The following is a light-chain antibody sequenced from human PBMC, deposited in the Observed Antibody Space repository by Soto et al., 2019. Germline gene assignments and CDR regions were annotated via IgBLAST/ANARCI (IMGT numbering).Light chain of an antibody. CDR1: QSVSSSY. CDR3: QQYGDSPLT. CDR2: AAS. V-gene: IGKV3-20*01. Sequence: EIVLTQSPGTLSLSPGERATLSCSASQSVSSSYLARYQQKPGQAPRLLIYAASTRAAAVPDRFTGSGSGTDFALTISRLEPEDFGVYYCQQYGDSPLTSGPGTKVDIK. J-gene: IGKJ3*01.